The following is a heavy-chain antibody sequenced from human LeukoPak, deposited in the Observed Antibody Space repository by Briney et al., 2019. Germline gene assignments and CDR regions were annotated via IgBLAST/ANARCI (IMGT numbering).Heavy chain of an antibody. Sequence: ASVKVSCKASGYTFTSYGISWVRQAPGQGLEWTGWISAYNGNTNYAQKLQGRVTMTTDTSTSTAYMELRSLRSDDTAVYYCARDRYGDYDDYYMDVWGKGTTVTVSS. V-gene: IGHV1-18*01. CDR2: ISAYNGNT. CDR1: GYTFTSYG. CDR3: ARDRYGDYDDYYMDV. D-gene: IGHD4-17*01. J-gene: IGHJ6*03.